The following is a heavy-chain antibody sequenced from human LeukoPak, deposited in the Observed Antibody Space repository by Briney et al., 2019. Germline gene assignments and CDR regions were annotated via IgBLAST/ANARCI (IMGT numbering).Heavy chain of an antibody. D-gene: IGHD3-22*01. Sequence: SVKVSCKASGYTFTGYYMHWVRQAPGQGLEWMGGIIPIFGTANYAQKFQGRVTITADESTSTAYMELSSLRSEDTAVYYCASIYDSTDYWGQGTLVTVSS. CDR1: GYTFTGYY. V-gene: IGHV1-69*13. CDR2: IIPIFGTA. J-gene: IGHJ4*02. CDR3: ASIYDSTDY.